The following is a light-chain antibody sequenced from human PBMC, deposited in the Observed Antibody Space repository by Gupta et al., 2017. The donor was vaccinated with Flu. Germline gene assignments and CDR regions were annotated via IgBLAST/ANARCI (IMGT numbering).Light chain of an antibody. CDR1: TSHRGNDT. J-gene: IGLJ2*01. V-gene: IGLV1-44*01. Sequence: TSHRGNDTVSWYKQLPGAAPKVVIYHNDQMASWAPARFSGTKSGTSASLFIDVLQSEDEGVYYCAQWDDNLDGPVLGGGTRLTVL. CDR3: AQWDDNLDGPV. CDR2: HND.